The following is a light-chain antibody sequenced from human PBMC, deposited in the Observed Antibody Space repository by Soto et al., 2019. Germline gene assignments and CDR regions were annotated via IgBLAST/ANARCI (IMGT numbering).Light chain of an antibody. CDR2: SNN. CDR3: AAWDDSLNGHVV. Sequence: QSVLTQPPSASGTPGQRVTISCSGSSSNIGSNTVNWYQQLPGTASKLLIYSNNQRPSGVPDRFSGSKSGTSASLAISGLQSEDEADYYCAAWDDSLNGHVVFGGGTKVTVL. CDR1: SSNIGSNT. V-gene: IGLV1-44*01. J-gene: IGLJ2*01.